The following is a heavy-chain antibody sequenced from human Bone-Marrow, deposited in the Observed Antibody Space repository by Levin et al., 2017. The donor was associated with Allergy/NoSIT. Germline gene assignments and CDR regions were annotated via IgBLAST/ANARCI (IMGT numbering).Heavy chain of an antibody. J-gene: IGHJ4*01. CDR1: GYPLSGYW. V-gene: IGHV1-2*02. D-gene: IGHD2-21*01. CDR2: INFQRGDT. CDR3: AKAIGSLFFYFED. Sequence: ASVKVSCKASGYPLSGYWLHWVRQAPGQGLEWMGWINFQRGDTQYAKKFEGRVTMTRDTSLTAVYLDLSGLRFDDTAVYYCAKAIGSLFFYFEDWGQGSLVTVAS.